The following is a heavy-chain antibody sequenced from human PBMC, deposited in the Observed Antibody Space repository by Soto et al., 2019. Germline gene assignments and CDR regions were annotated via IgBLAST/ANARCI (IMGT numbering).Heavy chain of an antibody. Sequence: PGESLKISCKGSGYSLTSYWIGWVRQMHGKGLEWMGIIYPGDSDTRYSPSFQGQVTISADKSISTAYLQWSSLKASDTAMYYCARLDYYDSSGYYYDPASDYGMDVWGQGTTVTVSS. J-gene: IGHJ6*02. CDR2: IYPGDSDT. CDR1: GYSLTSYW. V-gene: IGHV5-51*01. D-gene: IGHD3-22*01. CDR3: ARLDYYDSSGYYYDPASDYGMDV.